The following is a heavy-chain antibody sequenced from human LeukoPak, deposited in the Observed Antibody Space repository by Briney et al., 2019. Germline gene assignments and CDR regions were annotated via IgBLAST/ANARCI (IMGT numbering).Heavy chain of an antibody. V-gene: IGHV1-2*02. D-gene: IGHD3-22*01. Sequence: ASVKVSFKASGYSFTGYFIHWVRQAPGQELEWMGCIDPNSGDTKYAQKFQGRVSMPRDTSTRTAYMELSRLRSDDTAVYFCARSGSTGYSLDYWGQGTLVTVSS. CDR3: ARSGSTGYSLDY. J-gene: IGHJ4*02. CDR1: GYSFTGYF. CDR2: IDPNSGDT.